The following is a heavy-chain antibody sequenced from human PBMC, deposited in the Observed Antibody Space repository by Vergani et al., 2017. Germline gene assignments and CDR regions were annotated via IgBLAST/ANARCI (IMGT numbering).Heavy chain of an antibody. V-gene: IGHV1-8*01. Sequence: QVQLVQSGAEVKKPGASVTVSCKASGYTFTSYDINWVRPATGQGLEWMGWMNPNSGNTGYAQEFQGRVPMTRNTSISTAYMELSSLRSEDTDVYYCARGGVGCGVKGQKYYYYYMDVWGEGSTVTVSS. J-gene: IGHJ6*03. CDR3: ARGGVGCGVKGQKYYYYYMDV. CDR2: MNPNSGNT. D-gene: IGHD3-10*01. CDR1: GYTFTSYD.